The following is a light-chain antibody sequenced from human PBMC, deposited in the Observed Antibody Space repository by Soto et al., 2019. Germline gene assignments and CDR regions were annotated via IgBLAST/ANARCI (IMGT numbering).Light chain of an antibody. J-gene: IGKJ5*01. Sequence: IKMTLSPSSLSASVGDRVTITGGASQSISSYLNWYQQKPGKAPKLLIYAASSLHSGVPSRFRGSGSGTDFTLTISSLQPEDFATYYCQQNYSSPITFGQGTRLENK. CDR1: QSISSY. CDR3: QQNYSSPIT. V-gene: IGKV1-39*01. CDR2: AAS.